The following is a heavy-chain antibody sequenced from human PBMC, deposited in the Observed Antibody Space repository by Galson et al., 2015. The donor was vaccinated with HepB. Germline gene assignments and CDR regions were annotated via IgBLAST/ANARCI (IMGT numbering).Heavy chain of an antibody. CDR2: ISSSSSYI. CDR1: GFTFSSYS. CDR3: ARGVWFGELPFDY. V-gene: IGHV3-21*01. D-gene: IGHD3-10*01. J-gene: IGHJ4*02. Sequence: SLRLSCEASGFTFSSYSMNWVRQAPGKGLEWVSSISSSSSYIYYADSVKGRFTISRDNAKNSLYLQMNSLRAEDAAVYYCARGVWFGELPFDYWGQGTLVTVSS.